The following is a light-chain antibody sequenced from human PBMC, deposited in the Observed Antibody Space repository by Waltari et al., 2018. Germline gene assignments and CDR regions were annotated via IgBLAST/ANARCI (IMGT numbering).Light chain of an antibody. CDR2: GAS. V-gene: IGKV3-20*01. CDR1: QPVSRTF. Sequence: EIALRQSPDTLSLSPGQRATLSCRATQPVSRTFLVWYQHKPGQAPRLLIYGASTRATGIPDRFSGSGSGTDFTLTINRLEPEDSALYYCQEHGHPPYTFGQGTKLEIK. J-gene: IGKJ2*01. CDR3: QEHGHPPYT.